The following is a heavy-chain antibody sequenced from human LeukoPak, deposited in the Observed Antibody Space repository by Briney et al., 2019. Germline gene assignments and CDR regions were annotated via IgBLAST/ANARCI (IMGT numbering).Heavy chain of an antibody. D-gene: IGHD3-10*01. J-gene: IGHJ4*02. CDR2: IYYSGST. CDR1: GGSISSYY. V-gene: IGHV4-59*01. Sequence: SETLSLTCTVSGGSISSYYWSWIRQPPGKGLEWIGYIYYSGSTNYNPSLKSRVTISVDTSKNQFSLKLSSVPAADTAVYYCARDPGYYQGLDYWGQGTLVTVSS. CDR3: ARDPGYYQGLDY.